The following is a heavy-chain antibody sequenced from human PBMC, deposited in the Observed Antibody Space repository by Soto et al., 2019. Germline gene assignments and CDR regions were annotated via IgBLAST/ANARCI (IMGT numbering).Heavy chain of an antibody. V-gene: IGHV3-53*02. CDR2: IYTGGST. Sequence: EVQMVETGGGLSQPGGSLGLPFAVSGLMFISNYMTWVRQAPGKGLEWVSVIYTGGSTHYADSARGRFTISRDSSKNTLYLQMNSLRAEDAAVYYCTTYTGYGMDVWGQGTTVTVSS. CDR1: GLMFISNY. J-gene: IGHJ6*02. CDR3: TTYTGYGMDV. D-gene: IGHD3-16*01.